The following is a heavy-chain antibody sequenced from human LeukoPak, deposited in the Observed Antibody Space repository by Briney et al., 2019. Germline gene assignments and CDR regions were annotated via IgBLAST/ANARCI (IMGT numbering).Heavy chain of an antibody. V-gene: IGHV3-66*01. CDR1: GFTFSSYA. D-gene: IGHD5-12*01. J-gene: IGHJ4*02. CDR3: ARGGSGQVFDY. CDR2: IYSGGST. Sequence: PGGSLRLSCAASGFTFSSYAMSWVRQAPGKGLEWVSIIYSGGSTYYADSVKGRFTISRDNSKNTLYLQMNSLRAEDTAVYYCARGGSGQVFDYWGQGTLVTVSS.